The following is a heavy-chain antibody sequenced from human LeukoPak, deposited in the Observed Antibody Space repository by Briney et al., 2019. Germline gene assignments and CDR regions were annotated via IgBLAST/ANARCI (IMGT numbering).Heavy chain of an antibody. CDR2: IIPIFGTA. D-gene: IGHD1-26*01. CDR3: ATESGSYFDY. CDR1: GGTFSSYA. J-gene: IGHJ4*02. V-gene: IGHV1-69*13. Sequence: ASGKVSCKASGGTFSSYAISWVRQAPGQGLEWMGGIIPIFGTANYAQKFQGRVTITADESASTAYMELSSLRSEDTAVYYCATESGSYFDYWGQGTLVTVSS.